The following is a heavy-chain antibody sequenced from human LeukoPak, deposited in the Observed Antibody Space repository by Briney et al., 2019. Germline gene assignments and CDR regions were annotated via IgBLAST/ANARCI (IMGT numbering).Heavy chain of an antibody. J-gene: IGHJ3*02. CDR2: ISWNSGSI. D-gene: IGHD5-18*01. CDR3: ARDPLRYSYGYQGAFDI. V-gene: IGHV3-9*01. CDR1: GFTFDDYA. Sequence: GGSLRLSCAASGFTFDDYAMHWVRQAPGKGLEWVSGISWNSGSIGYADSVKGRFTISRDNAKNSLYLQMNSLRAEDTAVYYCARDPLRYSYGYQGAFDIWGQGTMVTVSS.